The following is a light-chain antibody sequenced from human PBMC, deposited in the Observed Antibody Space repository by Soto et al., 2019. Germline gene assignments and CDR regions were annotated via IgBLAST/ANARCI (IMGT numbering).Light chain of an antibody. CDR1: QSISSW. CDR2: DAS. Sequence: DIQMTPSPPTLAAPVGDRDTITGRASQSISSWLAWYQQKPGKAPKLLIYDASSLESGGPSRVSGSGDGRGFTNASSRVQSRAFALQLRQHYASAGRVARGT. V-gene: IGKV1-5*01. J-gene: IGKJ1*01. CDR3: QHYASAGR.